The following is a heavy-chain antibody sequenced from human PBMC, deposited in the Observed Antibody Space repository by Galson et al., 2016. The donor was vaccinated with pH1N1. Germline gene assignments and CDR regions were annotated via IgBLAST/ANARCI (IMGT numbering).Heavy chain of an antibody. J-gene: IGHJ6*02. CDR3: ARGFSGYDRLEYYQNGMDV. D-gene: IGHD5-12*01. V-gene: IGHV1-69*13. CDR1: GGTFTNYA. Sequence: SVKVSCKASGGTFTNYAINWVRQAPGQGLEWMGGLIPILGTPDYAQTLQGRVTITADENTNTAYMEMSSLRAEDTAVDYCARGFSGYDRLEYYQNGMDVWGQGTTVAVSS. CDR2: LIPILGTP.